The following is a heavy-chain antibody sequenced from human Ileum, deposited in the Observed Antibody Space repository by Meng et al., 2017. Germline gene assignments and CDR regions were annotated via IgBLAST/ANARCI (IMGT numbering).Heavy chain of an antibody. V-gene: IGHV4-39*07. J-gene: IGHJ3*02. Sequence: ESAPGMVKPSEPRSLTCAVSGGSISNSTYYWGWIRQPPGKGLEWIGTIYYSGSTYYNPSLKSRVTISVDTSKNQFSLKLRAVTAADTAVYFCARDLPDILTGYYAFDIWGQGTMVTVSS. D-gene: IGHD3-9*01. CDR3: ARDLPDILTGYYAFDI. CDR2: IYYSGST. CDR1: GGSISNSTYY.